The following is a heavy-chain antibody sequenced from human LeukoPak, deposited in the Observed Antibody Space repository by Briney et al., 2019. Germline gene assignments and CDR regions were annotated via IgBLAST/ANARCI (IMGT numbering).Heavy chain of an antibody. J-gene: IGHJ3*02. CDR3: ARGFTYYYDSSGYLLDI. CDR2: ISYDGSNK. D-gene: IGHD3-22*01. CDR1: GFTFSGYP. Sequence: AGGSLRLSCAASGFTFSGYPMHWVRQAPGKGLEWVAVISYDGSNKYYADSVKGRFTISRDNSKNTLYLQMNSLRAEDTAVYYCARGFTYYYDSSGYLLDIWGQGTMVTVSS. V-gene: IGHV3-30-3*01.